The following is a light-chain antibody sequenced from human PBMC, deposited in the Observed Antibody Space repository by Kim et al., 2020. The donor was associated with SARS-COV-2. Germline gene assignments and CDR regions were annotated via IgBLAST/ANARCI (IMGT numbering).Light chain of an antibody. CDR1: SSDIGVYNY. V-gene: IGLV2-14*03. J-gene: IGLJ1*01. Sequence: QSALTQPASVSGSPGQSITISCTGTSSDIGVYNYVSWYQQHPGKAPKLIIFDVSTRPSGVSNHFSGSKSGNTASLTISGLQAEDEADYLCSSFTTSTTYVFGTGTKVTVL. CDR2: DVS. CDR3: SSFTTSTTYV.